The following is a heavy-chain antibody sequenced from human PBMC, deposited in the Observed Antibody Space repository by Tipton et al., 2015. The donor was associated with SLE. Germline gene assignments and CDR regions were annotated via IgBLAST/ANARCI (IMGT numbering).Heavy chain of an antibody. J-gene: IGHJ2*01. CDR3: ARENSYNSSRHIDL. D-gene: IGHD3-22*01. CDR1: GGSISSYY. CDR2: IYTSGNT. Sequence: TLSLTCTVSGGSISSYYWSWIRQPAGKGLEWIGRIYTSGNTNYNPSLKSRVTMSVDTSKNQFSLKLTSMTAVDTAVYYCARENSYNSSRHIDLRGRGTLVTVSS. V-gene: IGHV4-4*07.